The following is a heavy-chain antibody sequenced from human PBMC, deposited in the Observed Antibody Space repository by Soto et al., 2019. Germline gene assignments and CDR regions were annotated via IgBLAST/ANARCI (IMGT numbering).Heavy chain of an antibody. D-gene: IGHD3-22*01. CDR3: AREYYYDSSGYPKGYGMDV. CDR1: GGTFSSYA. V-gene: IGHV1-69*01. J-gene: IGHJ6*02. CDR2: IIPIFGTA. Sequence: VKVSCKASGGTFSSYAISWVRQAPGQGLEWMGGIIPIFGTANYAQKFQGRVTITADESTSTAYMELSSLRSEDTAVYYCAREYYYDSSGYPKGYGMDVWGQGTTVTVSS.